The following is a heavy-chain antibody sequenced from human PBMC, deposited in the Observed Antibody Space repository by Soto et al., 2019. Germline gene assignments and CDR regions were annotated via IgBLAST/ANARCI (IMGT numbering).Heavy chain of an antibody. V-gene: IGHV1-18*01. CDR3: VTVDNFVTPTPQDV. D-gene: IGHD3-16*02. CDR2: ISPYTGNT. CDR1: GYIFVNYG. Sequence: QVQLVQSGDEVKKPGASVKVSCKASGYIFVNYGIAWVRQAPGQGLEWMGWISPYTGNTHSATKVQGRLTMTTDTPKSTAYMDLGSLTSAHTAVYYCVTVDNFVTPTPQDVWGPGTTVTFSS. J-gene: IGHJ6*02.